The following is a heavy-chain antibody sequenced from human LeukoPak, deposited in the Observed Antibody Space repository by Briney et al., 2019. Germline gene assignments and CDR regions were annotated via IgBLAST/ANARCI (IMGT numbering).Heavy chain of an antibody. CDR2: MNPNSGNT. D-gene: IGHD5-24*01. V-gene: IGHV1-8*02. Sequence: GASVKVSCKASGYTFTGYYIHWVRQAPGQGLEWMGWMNPNSGNTGYAQKFQGRVTMTRNTSISTAYMELSSLRSEDTAVYYCARASSRDGYNFDYWGQGTLVTVSS. CDR1: GYTFTGYY. J-gene: IGHJ4*02. CDR3: ARASSRDGYNFDY.